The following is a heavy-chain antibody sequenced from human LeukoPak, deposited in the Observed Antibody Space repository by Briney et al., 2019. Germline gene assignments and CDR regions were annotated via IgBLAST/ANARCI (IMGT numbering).Heavy chain of an antibody. V-gene: IGHV3-23*01. Sequence: GGSLRLSCAPSGFTFSTYAMSWVRQAPGKGVEGVSSFSGSGGSTYYADSVKGRFTISRNNSKNTLYLQMTSLRAEDTAVYYCAKDLGMQVWFPLWGQGTLVTVSS. CDR3: AKDLGMQVWFPL. CDR1: GFTFSTYA. CDR2: FSGSGGST. J-gene: IGHJ4*02. D-gene: IGHD5-18*01.